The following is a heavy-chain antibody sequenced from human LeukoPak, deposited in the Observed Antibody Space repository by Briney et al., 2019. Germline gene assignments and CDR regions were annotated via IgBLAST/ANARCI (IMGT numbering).Heavy chain of an antibody. Sequence: SETLSLTCTVSGGSISSYYWSWTRQPAGKGLEWIGRIYTSGSTNYNPSLKSRVTISVDKSKNQFSLKLSSVTAADTAVYYCARGSLYCSSMSCYARLFSDAFDIWGQGTMVTVSS. D-gene: IGHD2-2*01. J-gene: IGHJ3*02. CDR3: ARGSLYCSSMSCYARLFSDAFDI. CDR2: IYTSGST. CDR1: GGSISSYY. V-gene: IGHV4-4*07.